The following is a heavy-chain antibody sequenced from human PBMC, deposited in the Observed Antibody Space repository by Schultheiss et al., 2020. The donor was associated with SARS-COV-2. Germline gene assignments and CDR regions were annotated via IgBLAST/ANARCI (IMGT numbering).Heavy chain of an antibody. V-gene: IGHV3-74*01. D-gene: IGHD1-1*01. J-gene: IGHJ4*02. CDR2: INSDGSIT. CDR1: GFTSRLYL. Sequence: GESLKISCEASGFTSRLYLMHWVRQAPGKGLVWVSRINSDGSITNYADSVKGRFSISRDNAKNTLYLQMNSLRDEDTAVYYCASHLNSNWFDYWGQGTLVTVSS. CDR3: ASHLNSNWFDY.